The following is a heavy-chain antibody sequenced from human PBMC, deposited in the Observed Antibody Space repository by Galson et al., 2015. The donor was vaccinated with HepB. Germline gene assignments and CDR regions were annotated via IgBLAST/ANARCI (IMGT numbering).Heavy chain of an antibody. CDR3: AREGLPTIFGVYHAFDI. V-gene: IGHV4-61*02. J-gene: IGHJ3*02. D-gene: IGHD3-3*01. CDR2: IYTSGST. CDR1: GGSISSGSYY. Sequence: TLSLTCTVSGGSISSGSYYWSWIRQPAGKGLGWIGRIYTSGSTNYNPSLKSRVTMSVDTSKNQFSLKLSSVTAADTAVYYCAREGLPTIFGVYHAFDIWGQGTMVTVPS.